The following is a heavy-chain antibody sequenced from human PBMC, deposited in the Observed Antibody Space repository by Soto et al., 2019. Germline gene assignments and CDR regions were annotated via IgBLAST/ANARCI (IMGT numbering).Heavy chain of an antibody. J-gene: IGHJ4*02. V-gene: IGHV4-34*01. CDR1: GVSFSGYY. CDR3: ARDDSGYDSV. Sequence: TLSLTFAVYGVSFSGYYWSWIRQPPGKGLEWIGEINHSGSTNYNPSLKSRVTISVDTSKNQFSLKLSSVTAADTAVYYCARDDSGYDSVWGQGTLVTVSS. D-gene: IGHD5-12*01. CDR2: INHSGST.